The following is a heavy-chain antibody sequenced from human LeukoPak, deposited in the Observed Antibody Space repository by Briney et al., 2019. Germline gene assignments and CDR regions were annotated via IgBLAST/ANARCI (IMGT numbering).Heavy chain of an antibody. CDR3: AKGSLWFGELLQNWFDP. Sequence: GRSLRLSCAASGFTFSSYAMHWVRQAPGKGLEWVAVISYDGSNKYYADSVKGRFTISRDNSKNTLYLQMNSLRAEDTAVYYCAKGSLWFGELLQNWFDPWGQGTLVTVSS. J-gene: IGHJ5*02. D-gene: IGHD3-10*01. CDR1: GFTFSSYA. CDR2: ISYDGSNK. V-gene: IGHV3-30*04.